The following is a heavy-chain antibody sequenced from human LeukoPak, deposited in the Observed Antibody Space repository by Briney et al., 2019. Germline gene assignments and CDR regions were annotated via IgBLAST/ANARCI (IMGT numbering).Heavy chain of an antibody. CDR1: GFTFSSYA. J-gene: IGHJ4*02. D-gene: IGHD1-26*01. CDR2: ISGSGGST. V-gene: IGHV3-23*01. CDR3: AKAYTGTIRFFDS. Sequence: QPGGSLRLSCAASGFTFSSYAMSWVRQAPGKGLEWVSAISGSGGSTYYADSVKGRFTISRDNSKNTLYLQMSSLRAEDTAIYFCAKAYTGTIRFFDSWGQGTLVTVSS.